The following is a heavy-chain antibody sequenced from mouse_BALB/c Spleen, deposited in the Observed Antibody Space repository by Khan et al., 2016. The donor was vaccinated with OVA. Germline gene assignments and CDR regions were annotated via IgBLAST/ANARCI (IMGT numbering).Heavy chain of an antibody. Sequence: DVQLKESGPGLVKPSQSLSLTCTVTGYSITSGYAWNWIRQFQGNKMEWMGYISYSGDTSYNPTHKNRISITRDTPKNQFFLQLNSVTTDDTATYYCARGNYYGYYFDYWGQGTTLTVS. V-gene: IGHV3-2*02. CDR1: GYSITSGYA. CDR3: ARGNYYGYYFDY. D-gene: IGHD1-1*01. J-gene: IGHJ2*01. CDR2: ISYSGDT.